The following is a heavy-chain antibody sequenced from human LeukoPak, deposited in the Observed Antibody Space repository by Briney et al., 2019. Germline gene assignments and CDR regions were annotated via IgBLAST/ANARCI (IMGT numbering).Heavy chain of an antibody. CDR3: ARVYSGYAKGYYYYYYMDV. CDR1: GGTFSSYA. D-gene: IGHD5-12*01. Sequence: GASVKVSCKASGGTFSSYAISWVRQAPGQGLEWMGGIIPIFGTANYAQKFQGRVTITTDESTSTAYMELSSLRSEDTAVYYCARVYSGYAKGYYYYYYMDVWGKGTTVTVSS. CDR2: IIPIFGTA. J-gene: IGHJ6*03. V-gene: IGHV1-69*05.